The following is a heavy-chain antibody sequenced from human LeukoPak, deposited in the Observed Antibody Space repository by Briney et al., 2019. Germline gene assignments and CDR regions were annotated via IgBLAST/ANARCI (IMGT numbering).Heavy chain of an antibody. CDR1: GGSINSYY. CDR2: IYYTGST. Sequence: SETLSLTCTVSGGSINSYYWSWIRQPPGKGLEWIGFIYYTGSTTYNPSLKSRVTISVDTSKNQFSLKLTSATAADTAVYYCARDSGDYWGQGTLVTVSS. J-gene: IGHJ4*02. D-gene: IGHD3-10*01. V-gene: IGHV4-59*01. CDR3: ARDSGDY.